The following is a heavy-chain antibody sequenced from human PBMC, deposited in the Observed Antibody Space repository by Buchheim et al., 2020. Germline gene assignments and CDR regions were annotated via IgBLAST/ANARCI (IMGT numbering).Heavy chain of an antibody. J-gene: IGHJ1*01. V-gene: IGHV4-34*01. CDR3: AYYDFWSGFPGYFHH. CDR2: INHSGSS. D-gene: IGHD3-3*01. Sequence: QVQLQQWGAGLLKPSETLSLTCAVYGGSFSGYYWSWIRQPPGKGLEWIGEINHSGSSNYNPSLKSRVTISVDTSKDTSKHQFSLKLSSVTAADTAVYYCAYYDFWSGFPGYFHHWGQGTL. CDR1: GGSFSGYY.